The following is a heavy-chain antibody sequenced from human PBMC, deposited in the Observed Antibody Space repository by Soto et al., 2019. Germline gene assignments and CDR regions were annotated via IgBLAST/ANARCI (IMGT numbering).Heavy chain of an antibody. D-gene: IGHD3-10*01. CDR3: ARDLVGSEPGLDYMDV. CDR1: GFTFRIYG. CDR2: IWNDGSKK. Sequence: QVQLVESGGGVVQPGRSLRLCCEASGFTFRIYGMHWVRQAPGKGLEWVAVIWNDGSKKYYADSVKGRFTISRDSSKNTLYLQMNSLRGEDTAVYYCARDLVGSEPGLDYMDVWGKGTTVTVSS. V-gene: IGHV3-33*01. J-gene: IGHJ6*03.